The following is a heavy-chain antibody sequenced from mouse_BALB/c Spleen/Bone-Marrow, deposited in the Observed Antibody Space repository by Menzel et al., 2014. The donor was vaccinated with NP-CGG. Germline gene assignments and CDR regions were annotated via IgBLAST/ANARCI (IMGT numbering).Heavy chain of an antibody. V-gene: IGHV5-17*02. D-gene: IGHD4-1*01. CDR1: GFIFSSFG. J-gene: IGHJ2*01. CDR2: ISSGSSTI. Sequence: EVMLVESGGGLVQPGGSRKLSCAASGFIFSSFGMHWVRQAPEKGLEWVAYISSGSSTIFYADTVKGRFTISRDNPRNTLFLQMTSLRSEDTAMYYCTRGGNWDDFDYWGQGTTRTVSS. CDR3: TRGGNWDDFDY.